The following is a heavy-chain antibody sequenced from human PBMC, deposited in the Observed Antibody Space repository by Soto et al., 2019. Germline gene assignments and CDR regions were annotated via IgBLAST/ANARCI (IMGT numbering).Heavy chain of an antibody. V-gene: IGHV1-8*01. CDR3: ARAVRNYSSGCNTCDY. J-gene: IGHJ4*02. D-gene: IGHD6-19*01. CDR2: MNPNSGNT. Sequence: GSSVKVCCKASGYTFTSYDINWVRQATGQGLEWMGWMNPNSGNTGYAQKFQGRVTMTRNTSISTAYMELSSLRSEDTAVYYCARAVRNYSSGCNTCDYWGQGTLVTVST. CDR1: GYTFTSYD.